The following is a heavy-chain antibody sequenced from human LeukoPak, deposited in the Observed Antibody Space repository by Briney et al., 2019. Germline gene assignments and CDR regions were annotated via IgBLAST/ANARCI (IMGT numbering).Heavy chain of an antibody. CDR2: INHSGSP. J-gene: IGHJ4*02. D-gene: IGHD3-10*02. Sequence: PSETLSLTCAVYGGSFSGYYWSWIRQPPGKGLEWIGEINHSGSPNYNPSLKSRVTISVDTSKNQFSLKLSSVTAADTAVYYCARGGLFSDYWGQGTLVTVSS. CDR1: GGSFSGYY. V-gene: IGHV4-34*01. CDR3: ARGGLFSDY.